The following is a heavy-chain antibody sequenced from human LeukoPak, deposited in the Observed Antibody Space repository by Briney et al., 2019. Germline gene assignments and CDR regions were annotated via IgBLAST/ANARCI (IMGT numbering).Heavy chain of an antibody. J-gene: IGHJ4*02. CDR2: ISGSGGST. V-gene: IGHV3-23*01. CDR3: AKVRQFYGDFDY. CDR1: GFTFSSYA. D-gene: IGHD4-17*01. Sequence: PGGSLRLSCAASGFTFSSYAMSWVRQAPGKGMEWVSAISGSGGSTYYADSVKGRFTISRDNSKNTLYLQMNSLRAEDTAVYYCAKVRQFYGDFDYWGQGTLVTVSS.